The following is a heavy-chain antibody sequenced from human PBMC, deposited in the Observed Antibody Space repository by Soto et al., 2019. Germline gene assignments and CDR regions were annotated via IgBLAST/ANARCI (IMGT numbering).Heavy chain of an antibody. CDR1: GYTFTSYA. CDR2: INAGNGNT. V-gene: IGHV1-3*01. D-gene: IGHD3-22*01. J-gene: IGHJ4*02. Sequence: ASVKVSCKASGYTFTSYAMHWVRQAPGQRLEWMGWINAGNGNTKYSQKFQGRVTITRDTSASTAYMELSSLRSEDTAVYYCARSSGYSYVDYWGQGTLVNVSS. CDR3: ARSSGYSYVDY.